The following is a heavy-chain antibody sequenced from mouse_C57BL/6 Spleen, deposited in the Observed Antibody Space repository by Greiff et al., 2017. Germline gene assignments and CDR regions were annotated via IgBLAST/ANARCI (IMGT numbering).Heavy chain of an antibody. CDR2: ISDGGSYT. Sequence: EVKVVESGGGLVKPGGSLKLSCAASGFTFSSYAMSWVRQTPEQRLEWVATISDGGSYTYYPDNVKGRFTISRDNAKNNLYLQMSNLKSEDTAMYYCARVYSNFYAMDYWGQGTSVTVSS. CDR3: ARVYSNFYAMDY. J-gene: IGHJ4*01. D-gene: IGHD2-5*01. V-gene: IGHV5-4*03. CDR1: GFTFSSYA.